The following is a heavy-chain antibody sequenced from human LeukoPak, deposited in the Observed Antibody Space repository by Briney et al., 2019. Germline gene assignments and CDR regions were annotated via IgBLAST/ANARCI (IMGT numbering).Heavy chain of an antibody. CDR2: ISSSSSYI. Sequence: PGGSLRLSWAASGFTFSSYAMNWVRQAPGKGLEWVSSISSSSSYIYYADSVKGRFTISRDNAKNSLYLQMNSLRAEDTAVYYCARDTPRGYSYGYYFDYWGQGTLVTVSS. CDR3: ARDTPRGYSYGYYFDY. J-gene: IGHJ4*02. D-gene: IGHD5-18*01. CDR1: GFTFSSYA. V-gene: IGHV3-21*01.